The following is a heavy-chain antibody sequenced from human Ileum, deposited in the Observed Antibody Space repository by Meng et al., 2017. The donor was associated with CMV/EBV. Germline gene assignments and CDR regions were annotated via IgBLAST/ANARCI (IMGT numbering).Heavy chain of an antibody. CDR1: GFSPSTSGEG. CDR3: AHFVGGYYPSRPDY. Sequence: LKESGPPLGKPPQTPTPTCSFSGFSPSTSGEGVGWIRQPPGKALEWLALLYRGDDKRYSPSLNSRLTIAKDTSKNEVVLTLTNMGPIDTGTYYCAHFVGGYYPSRPDYWGQGTLVTVSS. V-gene: IGHV2-5*02. J-gene: IGHJ4*02. D-gene: IGHD1-26*01. CDR2: LYRGDDK.